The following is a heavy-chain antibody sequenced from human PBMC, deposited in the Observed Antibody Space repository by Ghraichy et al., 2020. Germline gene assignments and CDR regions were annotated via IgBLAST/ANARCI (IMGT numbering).Heavy chain of an antibody. CDR3: ARPLGGYYAGRYYYYGMDV. V-gene: IGHV1-69*13. D-gene: IGHD3-10*01. Sequence: SVKVSCKASGGTFSSYAISWVRQAPGQGLEWMGGIIPIFGTANYAQKFQGRVTITADESTSTAYMELSSLRSEDTAVYYCARPLGGYYAGRYYYYGMDVWGQGTTVTVSS. CDR1: GGTFSSYA. J-gene: IGHJ6*02. CDR2: IIPIFGTA.